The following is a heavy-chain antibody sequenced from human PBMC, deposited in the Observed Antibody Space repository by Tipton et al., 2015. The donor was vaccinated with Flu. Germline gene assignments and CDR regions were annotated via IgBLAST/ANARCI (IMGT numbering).Heavy chain of an antibody. V-gene: IGHV4-39*07. CDR2: IDYRGST. CDR1: GGSISSSSYH. D-gene: IGHD4-17*01. CDR3: ARELDYGVCSPYFDY. Sequence: TLSLTCTVSGGSISSSSYHWAWIRQPPGKGLEWIARIDYRGSTHHDPSLKSRVTISVDTSKNQFSLKLSSVAAADTAVYYCARELDYGVCSPYFDYCGQGTLVTVSS. J-gene: IGHJ4*02.